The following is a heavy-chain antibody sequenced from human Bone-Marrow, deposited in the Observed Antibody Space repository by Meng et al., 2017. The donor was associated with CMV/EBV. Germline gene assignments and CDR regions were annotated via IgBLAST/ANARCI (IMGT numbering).Heavy chain of an antibody. CDR2: ISSSGSTI. Sequence: SLKISCAASGFTFSDYYMSWIRQAPGKGLEWVSYISSSGSTIYYADSVKGRFTISRDNAKNSLYLQMNSLRAEDTAVYYCARERAPLYDFWSGSFHYYYGMDAWGQGTTVTVSS. V-gene: IGHV3-11*04. CDR3: ARERAPLYDFWSGSFHYYYGMDA. D-gene: IGHD3-3*01. J-gene: IGHJ6*02. CDR1: GFTFSDYY.